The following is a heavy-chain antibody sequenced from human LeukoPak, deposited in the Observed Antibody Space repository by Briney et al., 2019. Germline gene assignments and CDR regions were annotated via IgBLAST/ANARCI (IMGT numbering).Heavy chain of an antibody. V-gene: IGHV1-2*02. CDR3: AGGGEQRDSSGYYPHYFDY. J-gene: IGHJ4*02. CDR1: GYTFTGYY. CDR2: INPNSGGT. Sequence: ASVKVSCKASGYTFTGYYMHWVRQAPGQGLEWMGWINPNSGGTNYAQKFQGRVTITADESTSTAYMELSSLRSEDTAVYYCAGGGEQRDSSGYYPHYFDYWGQGTLVTVSS. D-gene: IGHD3-22*01.